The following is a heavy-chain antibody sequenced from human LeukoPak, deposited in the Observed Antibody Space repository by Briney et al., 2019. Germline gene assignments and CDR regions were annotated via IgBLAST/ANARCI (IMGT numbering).Heavy chain of an antibody. CDR1: GFTFSSYA. CDR3: ARATTYYYDSSGYYPYYFDY. J-gene: IGHJ4*02. V-gene: IGHV3-64*01. CDR2: ISSNGGST. D-gene: IGHD3-22*01. Sequence: GGSLRLSCAASGFTFSSYAMHWVRQAPGKGLEYVSAISSNGGSTYYANSVKGRFTISRDNSKNTLYLQMGSLRAEDMAVYYCARATTYYYDSSGYYPYYFDYWGQGTLVTVSS.